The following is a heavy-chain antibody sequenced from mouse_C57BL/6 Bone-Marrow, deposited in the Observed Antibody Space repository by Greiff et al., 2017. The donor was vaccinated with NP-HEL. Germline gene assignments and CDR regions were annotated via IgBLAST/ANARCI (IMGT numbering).Heavy chain of an antibody. CDR2: ISSGGSYT. CDR1: GFTFSSYG. D-gene: IGHD2-2*01. Sequence: EVQLQQSGGDLVKPGGSLKLSCAASGFTFSSYGMSWVRQTPDKRLEWVATISSGGSYTYYPDSVKGRFTLSSDTAKNTLYLQMRSLKSEDTAMYYCARRDVFMVRGPMDYWGQGTSVTVSS. CDR3: ARRDVFMVRGPMDY. V-gene: IGHV5-6*01. J-gene: IGHJ4*01.